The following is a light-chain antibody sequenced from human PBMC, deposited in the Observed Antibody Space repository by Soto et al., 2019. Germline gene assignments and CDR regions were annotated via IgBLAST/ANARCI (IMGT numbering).Light chain of an antibody. J-gene: IGKJ1*01. V-gene: IGKV1-5*01. Sequence: DVQMTQSPSTLSASVGDRVTITCRASQSVTSWLAWYQQKPGKAPKVLIYDASSLESGVPSRFSCSGSGTLFTFTISILLPDDFATYYCHHYNSYPGTFGQGTKVDIK. CDR3: HHYNSYPGT. CDR2: DAS. CDR1: QSVTSW.